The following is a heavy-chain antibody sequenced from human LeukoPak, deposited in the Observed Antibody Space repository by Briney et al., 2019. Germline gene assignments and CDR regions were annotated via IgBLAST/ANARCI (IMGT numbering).Heavy chain of an antibody. CDR3: VSTAAISGHYFDY. CDR1: GGTFSSYA. D-gene: IGHD2-2*01. CDR2: NNPSGGST. V-gene: IGHV1-46*01. J-gene: IGHJ4*02. Sequence: GASVKVSCKASGGTFSSYAISWVRQAPGQGLEWMGINNPSGGSTSYAQKFQGRVTMTRDTSTSTVYMELSSLRSEDTAVYYCVSTAAISGHYFDYWGQGTLVTVSS.